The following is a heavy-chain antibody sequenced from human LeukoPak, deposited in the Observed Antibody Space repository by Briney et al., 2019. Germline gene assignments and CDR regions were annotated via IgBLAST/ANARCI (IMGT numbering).Heavy chain of an antibody. CDR1: GFTFDDYA. CDR3: AKARSGSYYRDYFDY. Sequence: GGSLRLSCAASGFTFDDYAMHWVRQAPGKGLEWVSGISWNSGSIGYADSVKGRFTISRDNAKNSLYLQMNSLRAEDTALYYCAKARSGSYYRDYFDYWGQRTLVTVSS. CDR2: ISWNSGSI. V-gene: IGHV3-9*01. D-gene: IGHD1-26*01. J-gene: IGHJ4*02.